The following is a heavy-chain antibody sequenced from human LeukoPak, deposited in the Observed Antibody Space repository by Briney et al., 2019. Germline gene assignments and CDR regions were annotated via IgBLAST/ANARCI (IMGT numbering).Heavy chain of an antibody. J-gene: IGHJ4*02. CDR2: ISGSGGST. CDR3: ANEGVAATGPFALRRYFDY. CDR1: GFTFSSYA. D-gene: IGHD6-13*01. V-gene: IGHV3-23*01. Sequence: LSGGSLRLSCAASGFTFSSYAMSWVRQAPGKGLEWVAAISGSGGSTYYADSVKGRFTISRDNSKNTLYLQMNSLGAEDTAVYYCANEGVAATGPFALRRYFDYWGQGTLVTVSS.